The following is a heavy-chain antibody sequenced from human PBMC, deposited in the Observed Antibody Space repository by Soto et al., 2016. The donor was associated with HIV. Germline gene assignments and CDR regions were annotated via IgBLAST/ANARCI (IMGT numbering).Heavy chain of an antibody. CDR3: AREFEHYGDITYLDY. CDR1: EFTFRTYS. D-gene: IGHD4-17*01. Sequence: EVQLVESGGGLVKPGESLRLSCTGSEFTFRTYSMNWVRQAPGKGLEWVSSISRSSTYIYYADSVKGRFTISRDNAKNLLYLQMNSLRAEDTAVYYCAREFEHYGDITYLDYWGQGNPGHRLL. J-gene: IGHJ4*01. V-gene: IGHV3-21*01. CDR2: ISRSSTYI.